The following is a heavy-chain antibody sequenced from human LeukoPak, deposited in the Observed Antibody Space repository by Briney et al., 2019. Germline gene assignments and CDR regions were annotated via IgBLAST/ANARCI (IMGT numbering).Heavy chain of an antibody. V-gene: IGHV1-2*02. Sequence: GASVKVSCKASGYTFTGYYIHWVRQAPGQGLEWMGWINPNSGGTNYAQKFQGRVTMTRDTSISTAYMELSRLRSDDTAVYYCARVKGVRGVIINSLGHWGQGTLATVSS. CDR3: ARVKGVRGVIINSLGH. D-gene: IGHD3-10*01. J-gene: IGHJ4*02. CDR2: INPNSGGT. CDR1: GYTFTGYY.